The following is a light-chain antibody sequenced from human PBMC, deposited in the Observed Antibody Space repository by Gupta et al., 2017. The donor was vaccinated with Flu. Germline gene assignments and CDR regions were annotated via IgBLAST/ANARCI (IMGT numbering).Light chain of an antibody. CDR1: SSNIGSNT. CDR2: GNK. Sequence: VTISCSGSSSNIGSNTVNWYQQVPGTAPKLLIYGNKQRPSGVPDRFSGSKSGTSASLAISGLQSEDEADYYWAAWDDSLDGHYVFGTGTKVTVL. CDR3: AAWDDSLDGHYV. J-gene: IGLJ1*01. V-gene: IGLV1-44*01.